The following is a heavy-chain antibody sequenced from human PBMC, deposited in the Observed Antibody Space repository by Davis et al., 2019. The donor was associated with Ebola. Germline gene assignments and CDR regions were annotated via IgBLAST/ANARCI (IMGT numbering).Heavy chain of an antibody. J-gene: IGHJ4*02. CDR1: GFPFSSYA. CDR3: VKGDFVAARPGTY. V-gene: IGHV3-23*01. Sequence: SLNIPCAASGFPFSSYAMSGVRQAPGNGLEWVSAISGSGGSTYYAHSVKGRFTISRDNSKNTLYLQMASLRGEDTAVYYCVKGDFVAARPGTYWGQGTLVTVSS. D-gene: IGHD6-6*01. CDR2: ISGSGGST.